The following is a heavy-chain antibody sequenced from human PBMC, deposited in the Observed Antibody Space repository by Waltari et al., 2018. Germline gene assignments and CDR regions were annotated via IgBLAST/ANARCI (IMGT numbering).Heavy chain of an antibody. CDR1: GSNFSGAA. CDR2: IRSKANSYAT. J-gene: IGHJ4*02. V-gene: IGHV3-73*01. Sequence: EVKLVESGGVLVQPGGSLNLSCAASGSNFSGAALNRVRQASGKGREWVGRIRSKANSYATAYAASVKGRFTISRDDSKNTAYLQMNSLKTEDTAVYYCTRRSSDDSSGYWASWGQGTLVTVSS. CDR3: TRRSSDDSSGYWAS. D-gene: IGHD3-22*01.